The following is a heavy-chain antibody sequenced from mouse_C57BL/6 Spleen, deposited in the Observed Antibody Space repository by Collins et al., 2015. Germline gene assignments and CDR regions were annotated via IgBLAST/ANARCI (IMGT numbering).Heavy chain of an antibody. CDR1: GFTFSSYG. V-gene: IGHV5-6*01. Sequence: EVQLVEPGGDLVKPGGSLKLSCAASGFTFSSYGMSWVRQTPDKRLEWVATISSGGSYTYYPDSVKGRFTISRDNAKNTLYLQMSSLKSEDTAMYYCARRGDGYYPYYYAMDYWGQGTSVTVSS. CDR3: ARRGDGYYPYYYAMDY. J-gene: IGHJ4*01. D-gene: IGHD2-3*01. CDR2: ISSGGSYT.